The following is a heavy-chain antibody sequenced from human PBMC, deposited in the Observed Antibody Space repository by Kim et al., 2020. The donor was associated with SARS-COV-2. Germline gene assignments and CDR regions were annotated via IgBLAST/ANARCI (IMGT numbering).Heavy chain of an antibody. V-gene: IGHV4-39*07. CDR3: ARDRADYYDSSGYPLEDYYYYGMDV. CDR2: IYYSGST. CDR1: GGSISSSSYY. Sequence: SETLSLTCTVSGGSISSSSYYWGWIRQPPGKVLEWIGSIYYSGSTYYNPSLKSRVTISVDTSKNQFSLKLSSVTAADTAVYYCARDRADYYDSSGYPLEDYYYYGMDVWGQGTTVTVSS. D-gene: IGHD3-22*01. J-gene: IGHJ6*02.